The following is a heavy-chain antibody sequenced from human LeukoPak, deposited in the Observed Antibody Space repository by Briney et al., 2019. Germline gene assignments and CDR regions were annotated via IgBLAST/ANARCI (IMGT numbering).Heavy chain of an antibody. D-gene: IGHD3-10*01. CDR1: GGSISSYY. V-gene: IGHV4-59*01. CDR3: ARWAYGSGSYFYFDY. Sequence: PSETLSLTCTVSGGSISSYYWSWLRQPPGKGLGGIGYIYYSGSTKYNPSLKSRVTISVDTSKNQFSLKLSSVTAADTAVYYCARWAYGSGSYFYFDYWGQGTLVTVSS. CDR2: IYYSGST. J-gene: IGHJ4*02.